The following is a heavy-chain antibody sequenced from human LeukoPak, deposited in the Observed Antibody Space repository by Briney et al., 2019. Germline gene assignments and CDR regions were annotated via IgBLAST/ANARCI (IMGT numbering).Heavy chain of an antibody. CDR1: GYTLTSYY. J-gene: IGHJ6*02. CDR2: INPSGGST. Sequence: ASVKVSCKASGYTLTSYYMHWVRQAPGQGLEWMGIINPSGGSTSYAQKFQGRVTMTRDTSTSTVYMELSSLRSEDTAVYYCARDQDIVVVPAAMGILGDYYGMDVWGQGTTVTVSS. CDR3: ARDQDIVVVPAAMGILGDYYGMDV. D-gene: IGHD2-2*01. V-gene: IGHV1-46*01.